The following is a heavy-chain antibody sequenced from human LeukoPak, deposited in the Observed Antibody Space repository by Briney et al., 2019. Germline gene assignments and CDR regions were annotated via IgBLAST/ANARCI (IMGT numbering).Heavy chain of an antibody. J-gene: IGHJ4*02. CDR3: ARFSTTPGGYTYGRGVFDF. V-gene: IGHV4-61*02. CDR1: GGSISSGNYY. CDR2: MYFTGSG. Sequence: SQTLSLTCTVSGGSISSGNYYWSWIRQPAGSGLEWIGRMYFTGSGNYNPSLKSRVTISIDTSKNQFSLRLTSVTAADTAVYYCARFSTTPGGYTYGRGVFDFWDQGTLVIVSS. D-gene: IGHD5-18*01.